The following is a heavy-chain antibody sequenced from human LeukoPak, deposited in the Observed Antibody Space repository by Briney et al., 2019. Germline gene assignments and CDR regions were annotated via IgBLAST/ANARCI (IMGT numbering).Heavy chain of an antibody. Sequence: SETLSLTCTVSRGSISGSIRSYYWSWLRQPPGKGLEWIGYVSSSGSVNDNPSLRSRVTISVDTSKNQFFLNLSSVSAADTAVYYCARIPLGYSGAYYFDYWGQGTLVTVSP. J-gene: IGHJ4*02. D-gene: IGHD5-12*01. CDR2: VSSSGSV. CDR3: ARIPLGYSGAYYFDY. V-gene: IGHV4-4*09. CDR1: RGSISGSIRSYY.